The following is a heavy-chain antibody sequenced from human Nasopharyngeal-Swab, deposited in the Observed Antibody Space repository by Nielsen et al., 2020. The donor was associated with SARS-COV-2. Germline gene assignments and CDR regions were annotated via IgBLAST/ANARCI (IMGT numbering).Heavy chain of an antibody. D-gene: IGHD2-15*01. CDR2: INPNSGGT. J-gene: IGHJ4*02. Sequence: SVKVSCKASGYTFTGYYMHWVRQAPGQGLEWMGWINPNSGGTNYAQKFQGWVTMTRDTSISTAYMELSRLRSDDTAVYYCARGWYCSGGSCPPSPFDYWGQGTLVTVSS. CDR1: GYTFTGYY. CDR3: ARGWYCSGGSCPPSPFDY. V-gene: IGHV1-2*04.